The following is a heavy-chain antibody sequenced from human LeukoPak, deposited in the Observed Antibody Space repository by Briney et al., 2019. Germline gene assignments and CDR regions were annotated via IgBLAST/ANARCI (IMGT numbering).Heavy chain of an antibody. CDR2: IIPIFGTA. CDR1: GGTFSSYA. Sequence: ASVKVSCKASGGTFSSYAISWVRQAPGQGLEWMGGIIPIFGTANYAQKFQGRVTITTDESTSTAYMELSSLRPEDTAVYYCARELVVPAATYFDYWGQGTLVTVSS. V-gene: IGHV1-69*05. J-gene: IGHJ4*02. CDR3: ARELVVPAATYFDY. D-gene: IGHD2-2*01.